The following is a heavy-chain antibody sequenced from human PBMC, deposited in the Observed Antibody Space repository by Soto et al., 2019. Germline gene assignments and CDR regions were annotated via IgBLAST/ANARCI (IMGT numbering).Heavy chain of an antibody. D-gene: IGHD2-2*01. CDR1: GGSFSGYY. V-gene: IGHV4-34*01. Sequence: SETLSLTCAVSGGSFSGYYWSWIRQPPGKGLEWIGEINHSGSTNYNPSLKSRVTISVDTSKNQFSLKLSSVTAADTAVYYCARGFVVVPAATLYYYYGMDVWGQGTTVTVSS. CDR2: INHSGST. J-gene: IGHJ6*02. CDR3: ARGFVVVPAATLYYYYGMDV.